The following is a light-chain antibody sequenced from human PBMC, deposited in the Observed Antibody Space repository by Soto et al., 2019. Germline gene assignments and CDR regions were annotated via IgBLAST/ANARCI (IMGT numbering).Light chain of an antibody. CDR1: QGISSW. J-gene: IGKJ1*01. CDR3: QHYNSYSEA. Sequence: IQMTQSQSSLSASVGDRVTITCRGSQGISSWLALYQQKPGKAPKLLIYKASTLKSGVPSRFSGSGSGTEFTLTISSLQPDDFATYYCQHYNSYSEAFGQGTKVDIK. V-gene: IGKV1-5*03. CDR2: KAS.